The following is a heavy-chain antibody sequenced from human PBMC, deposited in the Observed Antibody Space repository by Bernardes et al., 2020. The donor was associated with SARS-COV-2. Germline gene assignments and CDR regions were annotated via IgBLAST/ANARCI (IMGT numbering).Heavy chain of an antibody. CDR1: GFTFSHAW. D-gene: IGHD3-10*01. CDR2: IKSKTDGGTT. J-gene: IGHJ4*02. V-gene: IGHV3-15*01. CDR3: TTTGEYDLGEFDY. Sequence: GGYLSLSCAASGFTFSHAWMSWVRPAPGKGLEWVGRIKSKTDGGTTDYAAPVKGRFTISRDDSKNTLYLQMNSLKTEDTAVYYCTTTGEYDLGEFDYWGQGTLVTVSS.